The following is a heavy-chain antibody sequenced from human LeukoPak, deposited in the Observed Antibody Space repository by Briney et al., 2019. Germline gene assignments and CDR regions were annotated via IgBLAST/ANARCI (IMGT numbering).Heavy chain of an antibody. CDR2: ISGSGGSL. CDR3: ARAENPYSSGWYNFDY. CDR1: EFTFSTNA. J-gene: IGHJ4*02. Sequence: GGSLRLSCAASEFTFSTNAMNWVRQAPGKGLEWVSTISGSGGSLYYADSVKGRFTISRDNSKNTLYLQMNSLRAEDTAVYYCARAENPYSSGWYNFDYWGQGTLVTVSS. V-gene: IGHV3-23*01. D-gene: IGHD6-19*01.